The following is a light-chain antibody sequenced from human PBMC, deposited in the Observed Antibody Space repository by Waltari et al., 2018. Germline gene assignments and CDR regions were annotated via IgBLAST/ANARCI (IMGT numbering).Light chain of an antibody. V-gene: IGLV1-51*02. CDR2: ENN. J-gene: IGLJ2*01. CDR1: YSNIGSNY. CDR3: VTWESSLSVVV. Sequence: QSVLTQPPSVSAAPGQRVTISCSGSYSNIGSNYVSWYQHLPGTPPKLLIYENNKRPSGIPYRFPSSKSCTSANLGITGLQPGDHAAYYCVTWESSLSVVVFGGGTKLTVL.